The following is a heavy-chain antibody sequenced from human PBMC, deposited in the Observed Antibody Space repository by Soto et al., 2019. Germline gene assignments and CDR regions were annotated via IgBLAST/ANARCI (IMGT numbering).Heavy chain of an antibody. Sequence: HPGGSLRLSCAASGFTFSDHYMDWVRQAPGKGLEWVGRTRNKANSYTTEYAASVKGRFTISRDDSKNSLYLQMNSLKTEDTAVYYCARVGRGYDSSGSWAFAIWGQGTMVTVSS. D-gene: IGHD3-22*01. V-gene: IGHV3-72*01. CDR1: GFTFSDHY. CDR2: TRNKANSYTT. J-gene: IGHJ3*02. CDR3: ARVGRGYDSSGSWAFAI.